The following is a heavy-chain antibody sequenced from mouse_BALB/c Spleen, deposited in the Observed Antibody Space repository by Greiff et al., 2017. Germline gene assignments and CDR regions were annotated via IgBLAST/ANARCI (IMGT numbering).Heavy chain of an antibody. V-gene: IGHV3-8*02. CDR1: GDSITSGY. Sequence: VQLQQSGPSLVKPSQTLSLTCSVTGDSITSGYWNWIRKFPGNKLEYMGYISYSGSTYYNPSLKSRISITRDTSKNQYYLQLNSVTTEDTATYYCASPLDSSGYVFAYWGQGTLVTVSA. CDR2: ISYSGST. D-gene: IGHD3-2*01. J-gene: IGHJ3*01. CDR3: ASPLDSSGYVFAY.